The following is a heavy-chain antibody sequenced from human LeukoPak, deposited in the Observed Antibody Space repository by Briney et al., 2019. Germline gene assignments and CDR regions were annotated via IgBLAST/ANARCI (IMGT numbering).Heavy chain of an antibody. CDR2: IYYSGST. J-gene: IGHJ4*02. D-gene: IGHD4-17*01. V-gene: IGHV4-30-4*01. CDR3: ARGTSGDYVNY. CDR1: GGSISSGDYY. Sequence: PSETLSLTCTVSGGSISSGDYYWSWIRQPPGKGLEWIGYIYYSGSTYYNPSLKSRVTISVDTSKNQFSLKLSSVTVADTAVYYCARGTSGDYVNYWGQGTLVTVSS.